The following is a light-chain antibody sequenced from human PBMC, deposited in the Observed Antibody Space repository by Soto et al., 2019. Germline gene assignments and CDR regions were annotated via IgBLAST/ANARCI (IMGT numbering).Light chain of an antibody. J-gene: IGLJ2*01. CDR3: SSYAASISVV. CDR2: EVS. CDR1: TSDVGDYNY. Sequence: QSALTQPPSASGSPGQSVTISCTGTTSDVGDYNYVSWYQQHPGKAPKLMIYEVSKRPSGVPDRFSGSKSGNTASLTVSGLQAEDEADYYCSSYAASISVVFGGGTKLTVL. V-gene: IGLV2-8*01.